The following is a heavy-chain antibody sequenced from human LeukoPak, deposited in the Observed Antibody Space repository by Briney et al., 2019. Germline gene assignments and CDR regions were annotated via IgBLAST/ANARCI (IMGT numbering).Heavy chain of an antibody. CDR2: INHSGST. CDR1: GFAFSSYA. D-gene: IGHD3-22*01. V-gene: IGHV4-34*01. CDR3: ARVRARITMIVVVTDNWFDP. Sequence: GSLRLSCAASGFAFSSYAMSWVRQAPGKGLEWIGEINHSGSTNYNPSLKSRVTISVDTSKNQFSLKLSSVTAADTAVYYCARVRARITMIVVVTDNWFDPWGQGTLVTVSS. J-gene: IGHJ5*02.